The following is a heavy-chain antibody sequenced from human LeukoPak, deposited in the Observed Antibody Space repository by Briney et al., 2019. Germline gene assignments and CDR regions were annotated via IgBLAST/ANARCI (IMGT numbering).Heavy chain of an antibody. V-gene: IGHV5-51*01. CDR1: GYRFTSHW. CDR3: ARRMRIVGATSHFDY. J-gene: IGHJ4*02. CDR2: IYPGDSDT. D-gene: IGHD1-26*01. Sequence: GESLKISCKGSGYRFTSHWMGWVRQMPGKGLEWMGIIYPGDSDTRYSPSFQGQVTISADKSISTAYLQWSSLKASDTAMYYCARRMRIVGATSHFDYWGQGTLVTVSS.